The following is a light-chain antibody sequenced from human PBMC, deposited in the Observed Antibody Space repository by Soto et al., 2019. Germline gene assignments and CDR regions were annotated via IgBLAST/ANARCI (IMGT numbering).Light chain of an antibody. CDR2: GAS. V-gene: IGKV3-20*01. CDR1: QSVSSSY. CDR3: QQYGGSPPYT. Sequence: EIVLTQSPGTLSLSPGEGATLSCRASQSVSSSYLAWYQQKPGQAPRLLIYGASSRATGVPARFSGSGSGTDFTLTISRLEPEDFAAYYCQQYGGSPPYTFGQGTKLEIK. J-gene: IGKJ2*01.